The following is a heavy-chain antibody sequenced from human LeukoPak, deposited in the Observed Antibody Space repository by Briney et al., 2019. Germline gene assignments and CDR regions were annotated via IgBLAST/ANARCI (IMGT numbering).Heavy chain of an antibody. J-gene: IGHJ5*02. CDR2: IYYSGST. CDR1: GDSLSSYY. V-gene: IGHV4-59*01. Sequence: PSETLSLTCTVSGDSLSSYYWSWIRQPPGKGLEWIGYIYYSGSTNYNPSLKSRVTILVDTSKNLFSLKLSSVTAADTAVYYCAIHLGLRSGWDEGHWFDPWGQGTLVTVSS. D-gene: IGHD6-19*01. CDR3: AIHLGLRSGWDEGHWFDP.